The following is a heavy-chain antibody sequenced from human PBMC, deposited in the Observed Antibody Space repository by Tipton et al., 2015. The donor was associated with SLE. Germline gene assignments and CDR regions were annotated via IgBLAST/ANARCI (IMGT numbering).Heavy chain of an antibody. CDR2: INSRSTTT. D-gene: IGHD1-14*01. Sequence: SLRLSCEDSSFTFSTYWFHWVRQAPGEGLEWISSINSRSTTTHNADSVKGRFIISRDNARGSLYLLMNSLRVEDSGVYYCLGGDNRDIWGQGTMVTVSS. V-gene: IGHV3-21*01. J-gene: IGHJ3*02. CDR3: LGGDNRDI. CDR1: SFTFSTYW.